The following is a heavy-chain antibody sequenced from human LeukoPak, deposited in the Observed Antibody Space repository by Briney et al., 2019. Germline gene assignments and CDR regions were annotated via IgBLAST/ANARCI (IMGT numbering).Heavy chain of an antibody. J-gene: IGHJ6*03. CDR1: GFTFSSYE. Sequence: GGSLRLSCAASGFTFSSYEMNWVRQAPGKGLEWVANIKQDGSEKYYVDSLKGRFTISRDNTKNSLYLQMNSLRAEDTAVYYCARDSNNYYYYMDVWGKGTTVTVS. CDR2: IKQDGSEK. CDR3: ARDSNNYYYYMDV. D-gene: IGHD2/OR15-2a*01. V-gene: IGHV3-7*01.